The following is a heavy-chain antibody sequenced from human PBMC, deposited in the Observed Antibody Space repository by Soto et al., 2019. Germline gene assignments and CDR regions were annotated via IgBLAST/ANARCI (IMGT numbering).Heavy chain of an antibody. CDR1: GFTFNNYG. J-gene: IGHJ6*02. CDR3: ARGPYASGSYNGMDV. V-gene: IGHV3-23*01. D-gene: IGHD3-10*01. Sequence: LRLSCAASGFTFNNYGMSWVRQAPGKGLEWVSSISGSGGTTYYADSVKGRFTFSRDNSKNTLYLQMNSLRAEDTAVYYCARGPYASGSYNGMDVWGQGTTVTVSS. CDR2: ISGSGGTT.